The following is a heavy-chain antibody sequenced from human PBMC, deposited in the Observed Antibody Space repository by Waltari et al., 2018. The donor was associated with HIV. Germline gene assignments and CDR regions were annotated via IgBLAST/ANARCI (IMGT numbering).Heavy chain of an antibody. CDR1: GGAISSYY. J-gene: IGHJ6*02. D-gene: IGHD6-13*01. CDR2: IYYSGST. Sequence: QVQLQESGPGLVKPSETLSLTCTVSGGAISSYYWSWIRQPPGKGLEWIGYIYYSGSTNYNPSLKSRVTISVDTSKNQFSLKLSSVTAADTAVYYCAISESGIAAAGGYYGMDVWGQGTTVTVSS. CDR3: AISESGIAAAGGYYGMDV. V-gene: IGHV4-59*08.